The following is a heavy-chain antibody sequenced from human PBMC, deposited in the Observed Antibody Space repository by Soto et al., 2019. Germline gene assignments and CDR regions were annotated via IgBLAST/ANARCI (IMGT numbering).Heavy chain of an antibody. V-gene: IGHV3-33*01. Sequence: QVLLVESGGGVVQPGTSLRLSCAASGFSFRNYGMHWVRQAPGKGLEWVAVTSSDGNTKNYAASVKGRFTISSDTSKNTLYLQMSSLRAEDTALYYCARWGGSYYESWFDPGGQGTLVIVSS. CDR1: GFSFRNYG. CDR3: ARWGGSYYESWFDP. CDR2: TSSDGNTK. D-gene: IGHD1-26*01. J-gene: IGHJ5*02.